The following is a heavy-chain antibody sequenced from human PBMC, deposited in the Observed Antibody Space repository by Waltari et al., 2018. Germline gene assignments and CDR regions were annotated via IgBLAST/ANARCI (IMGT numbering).Heavy chain of an antibody. Sequence: QVQLQQWGAGLLRPSETLSLTCAVYVVSLSDYYLPWIRQPLGKGLEWIGENNLAEITYYNPSLEGRVSIVLDKSKNQFSLHLLSVTAADTALYYCVTGPRDKWVGRYSGEFFHHWGPGTLVTVSS. V-gene: IGHV4-34*02. J-gene: IGHJ1*01. CDR2: NNLAEIT. D-gene: IGHD6-19*01. CDR3: VTGPRDKWVGRYSGEFFHH. CDR1: VVSLSDYY.